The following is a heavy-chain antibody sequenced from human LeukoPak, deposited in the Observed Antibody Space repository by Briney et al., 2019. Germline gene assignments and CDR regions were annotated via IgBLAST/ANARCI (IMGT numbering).Heavy chain of an antibody. CDR3: ATAVAIFGVVIMDY. CDR1: GGSFSGYY. CDR2: IDHSGST. V-gene: IGHV4-34*01. J-gene: IGHJ4*02. Sequence: SETLSLTCAVYGGSFSGYYWSWIRQPPGKGLEWIGEIDHSGSTNYNPSLKSRVTISVDTSKNQFSLKLSSVTAADTAVYYCATAVAIFGVVIMDYWGQGTLVTVSS. D-gene: IGHD3-3*01.